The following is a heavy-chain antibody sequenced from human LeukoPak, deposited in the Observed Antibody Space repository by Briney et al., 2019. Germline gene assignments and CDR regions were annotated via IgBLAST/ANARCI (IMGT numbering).Heavy chain of an antibody. V-gene: IGHV3-21*01. D-gene: IGHD5-18*01. CDR2: ISSSSSYI. CDR3: ASGYSYGSHDY. Sequence: GRSLRLSCAASGFAFSSYSMNWVRQAPGKGLEWVSSISSSSSYIYYADSVKGRFTISRDNAKNSLYLQMNSLRAEGTAVYYCASGYSYGSHDYWGQGTLVTVSS. CDR1: GFAFSSYS. J-gene: IGHJ4*02.